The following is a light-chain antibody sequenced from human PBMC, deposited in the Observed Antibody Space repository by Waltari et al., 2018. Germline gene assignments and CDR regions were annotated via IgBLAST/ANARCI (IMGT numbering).Light chain of an antibody. CDR3: QQYNNWPPGVFT. J-gene: IGKJ3*01. CDR2: GAS. V-gene: IGKV3-15*01. CDR1: QSVSSN. Sequence: EIVMTQSPATLSVSPGERATPPCRASQSVSSNLAWYQQKPGQAPRLLIYGASTRATGIPARFSGSGSGTEFTLTISSLQSEDFAVYYCQQYNNWPPGVFTFGPGTKVDIK.